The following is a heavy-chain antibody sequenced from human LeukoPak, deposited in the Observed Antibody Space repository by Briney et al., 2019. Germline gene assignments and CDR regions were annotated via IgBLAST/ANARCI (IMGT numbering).Heavy chain of an antibody. J-gene: IGHJ6*03. CDR1: GGSISSYY. Sequence: SETLSLTCTVSGGSISSYYWSWIRQPPGKGLEWIGYIYYSGSTNYNPSLKSRVTISVDTSKNQFSLKLTSVTAADTAVYYCARTMERYCSGGSCYQYSYCMDVWGKGTTVTVSS. CDR3: ARTMERYCSGGSCYQYSYCMDV. V-gene: IGHV4-59*01. D-gene: IGHD2-15*01. CDR2: IYYSGST.